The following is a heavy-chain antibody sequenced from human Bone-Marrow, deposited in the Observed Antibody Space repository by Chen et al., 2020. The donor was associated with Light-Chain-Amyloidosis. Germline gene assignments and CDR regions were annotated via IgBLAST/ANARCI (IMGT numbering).Heavy chain of an antibody. V-gene: IGHV5-51*01. CDR2: IYPGDSDA. Sequence: EVQLEQSGPEVKKPGEALKISCKGSGYTFPNYWIGWVRQMPGKGLEWMGVIYPGDSDARYRPSFEGQVTISADKSITTAYLQWRSLKASDTAMYYCARRRDGYNFDYWGQGTLVTVSS. J-gene: IGHJ4*02. CDR1: GYTFPNYW. D-gene: IGHD5-12*01. CDR3: ARRRDGYNFDY.